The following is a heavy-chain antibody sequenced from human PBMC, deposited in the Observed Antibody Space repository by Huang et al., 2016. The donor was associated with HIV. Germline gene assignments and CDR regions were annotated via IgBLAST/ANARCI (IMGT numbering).Heavy chain of an antibody. CDR3: ARLAGGTWSYYFDL. D-gene: IGHD3-10*01. J-gene: IGHJ4*02. CDR2: IYPGASDT. Sequence: EVELVQSGTEVKKPGESLTISCKGSGNNFTTSWLGWVRQMPGKGLEWMGIIYPGASDTRYSPSFQGQVTMSVDKSIKTAYLHWSSLKASDTTMYYCARLAGGTWSYYFDLWGQGALVTVSS. V-gene: IGHV5-51*03. CDR1: GNNFTTSW.